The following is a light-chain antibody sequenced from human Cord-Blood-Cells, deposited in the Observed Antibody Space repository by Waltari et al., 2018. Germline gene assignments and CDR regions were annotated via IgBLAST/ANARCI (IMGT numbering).Light chain of an antibody. Sequence: DIVMTQSPDSLAVSLGERATINCKYSQSVLYSSNNQNYLAWYQQKPGQPPKLLIYWASTRESGVPDRFSCSGSGTDFTLTISSLQAEDVAVYYCQQYYSTPYTFGQGTKLEIK. CDR1: QSVLYSSNNQNY. J-gene: IGKJ2*01. CDR3: QQYYSTPYT. V-gene: IGKV4-1*01. CDR2: WAS.